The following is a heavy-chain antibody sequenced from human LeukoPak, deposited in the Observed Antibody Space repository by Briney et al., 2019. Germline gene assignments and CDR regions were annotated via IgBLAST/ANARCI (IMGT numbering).Heavy chain of an antibody. V-gene: IGHV3-23*01. CDR2: ISGSGGST. CDR3: ARDSLDYYDSSGYGVYYYYGMDV. J-gene: IGHJ6*02. CDR1: GFTFSSYA. D-gene: IGHD3-22*01. Sequence: GGSLRLSCAASGFTFSSYAMSWVRQAPGKGLEWVSAISGSGGSTYYADSVKGRFTISRDNSKNTLYLQMNSLRAEDTAVYYCARDSLDYYDSSGYGVYYYYGMDVWGQGTTVTVSS.